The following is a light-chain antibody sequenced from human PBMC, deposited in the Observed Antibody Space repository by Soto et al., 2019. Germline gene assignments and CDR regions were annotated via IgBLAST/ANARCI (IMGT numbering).Light chain of an antibody. V-gene: IGKV3-11*01. CDR3: QECYNWPQWT. J-gene: IGKJ1*01. Sequence: EIVLTQSPATLSLSPGERATLSCRASQSVGTFFAWYQQKPGQAPRLLIXDASNRATGMPARFSGSGSGTDFSLTISSLEPEDFALSYCQECYNWPQWTCGQGTKVDIK. CDR2: DAS. CDR1: QSVGTF.